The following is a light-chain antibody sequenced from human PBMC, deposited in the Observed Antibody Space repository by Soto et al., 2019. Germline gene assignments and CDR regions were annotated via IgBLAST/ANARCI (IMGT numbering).Light chain of an antibody. CDR3: CSYAGSYIYV. CDR2: QVT. J-gene: IGLJ1*01. Sequence: QSALTQPASVSGSPGQSITISCTGTSSDVGIYNYVSWYQQHPGKAPKLMIYQVTNRPSGVSNRFSGSKSGNTASLTISGLQAEDEADYYCCSYAGSYIYVFGAGTKVTVL. V-gene: IGLV2-14*01. CDR1: SSDVGIYNY.